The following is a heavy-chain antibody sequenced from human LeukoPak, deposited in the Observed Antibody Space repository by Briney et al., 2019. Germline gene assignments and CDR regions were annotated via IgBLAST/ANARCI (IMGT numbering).Heavy chain of an antibody. CDR2: IYPGDSDT. CDR3: ARHHCSGGSCSPHFDY. V-gene: IGHV5-51*01. Sequence: GESLKISCQASGYNFTTYWIGWVRQMPGKGLEWMAIIYPGDSDTKYSPSFQGQVTISADKSIITAYLQWSSLKASDTAMYYCARHHCSGGSCSPHFDYWGQGTLVTVSS. D-gene: IGHD2-15*01. CDR1: GYNFTTYW. J-gene: IGHJ4*02.